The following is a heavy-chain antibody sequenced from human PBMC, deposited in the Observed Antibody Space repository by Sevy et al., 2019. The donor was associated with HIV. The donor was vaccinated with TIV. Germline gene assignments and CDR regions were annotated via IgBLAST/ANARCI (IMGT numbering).Heavy chain of an antibody. D-gene: IGHD2-2*01. V-gene: IGHV3-49*04. CDR2: MRSKAFAGTT. CDR1: GFNLGDYA. Sequence: GGSLRLSCSTSGFNLGDYAMSWVRQSPGKGLEWVGFMRSKAFAGTTEYAASVKGRFTISTDDSKASAHLQMNSLRAEDTAVYYCAKDDRYCSSTGCSINWFDPWGQGTLVTVSS. CDR3: AKDDRYCSSTGCSINWFDP. J-gene: IGHJ5*02.